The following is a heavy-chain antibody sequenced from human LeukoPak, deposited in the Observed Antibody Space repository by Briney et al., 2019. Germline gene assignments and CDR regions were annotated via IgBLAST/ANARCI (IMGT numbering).Heavy chain of an antibody. CDR1: GFTLSSYA. J-gene: IGHJ4*02. CDR3: ARGGNDYGDYYFDY. V-gene: IGHV3-30*04. CDR2: ISYDGSNK. Sequence: GGPLRLSCAASGFTLSSYAMHWVRQAPGKGLEWVAVISYDGSNKYYADSVKGRFTISGDNSKNTLYLQMNSLRAEDTAVYYCARGGNDYGDYYFDYWGQGTLVTVSS. D-gene: IGHD4-17*01.